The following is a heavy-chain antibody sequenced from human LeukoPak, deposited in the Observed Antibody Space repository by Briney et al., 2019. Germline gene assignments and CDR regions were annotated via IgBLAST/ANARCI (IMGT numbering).Heavy chain of an antibody. V-gene: IGHV1-18*01. CDR1: GYTFINYG. CDR3: ARKVFYDLETGYGWFDP. D-gene: IGHD5/OR15-5a*01. Sequence: ASVKVSCKASGYTFINYGFTWVRQAPGQGLEWMGWISPYNNDTRYAQNFQGRVTLTTDTSSSTAYLELRSLRFDDTAIYYCARKVFYDLETGYGWFDPWGQGTLVTVPS. CDR2: ISPYNNDT. J-gene: IGHJ5*02.